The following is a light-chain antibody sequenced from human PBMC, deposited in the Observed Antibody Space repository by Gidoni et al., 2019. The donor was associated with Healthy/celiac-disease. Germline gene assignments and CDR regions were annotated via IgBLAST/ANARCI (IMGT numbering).Light chain of an antibody. CDR1: NIGSKS. V-gene: IGLV3-21*03. CDR2: DDS. Sequence: SYVPPQPPSVSVAPGKTARITCGGNNIGSKSVHWYQQKPGQAPVLVVYDDSDRPSGIPERCSGANSGNTATLTSSRVEAGDEADYYCQVWDSSSDHWVFGGGTKLTVL. J-gene: IGLJ3*02. CDR3: QVWDSSSDHWV.